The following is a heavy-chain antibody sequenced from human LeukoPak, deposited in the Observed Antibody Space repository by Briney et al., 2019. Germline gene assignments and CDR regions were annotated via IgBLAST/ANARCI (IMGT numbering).Heavy chain of an antibody. V-gene: IGHV1-18*01. CDR1: GYTFTGYD. CDR3: ARADSSGYYYYYYGMDV. Sequence: ASVKVSCKASGYTFTGYDINWVRQATGQGLEWMGWINPNSDNTNYAQKLQGRVTMTTDTSTSTAYMELRSLRSDDTAVYYCARADSSGYYYYYYGMDVWGQGTTVTVSS. D-gene: IGHD3-22*01. J-gene: IGHJ6*02. CDR2: INPNSDNT.